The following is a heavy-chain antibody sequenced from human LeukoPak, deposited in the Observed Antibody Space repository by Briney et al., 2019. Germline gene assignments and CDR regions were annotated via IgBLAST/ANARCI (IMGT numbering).Heavy chain of an antibody. CDR2: ISSSSSYI. D-gene: IGHD3-16*01. J-gene: IGHJ3*02. Sequence: PGGSLRLSCAASGFTFSSYSMNWVRQAPGKGLEWVSSISSSSSYIYYADSVKGRFTISRDNAKNSLYLQMNSLRAEDTAVYYCARDYVLGDASDIWGQGTMVTVSS. CDR3: ARDYVLGDASDI. CDR1: GFTFSSYS. V-gene: IGHV3-21*01.